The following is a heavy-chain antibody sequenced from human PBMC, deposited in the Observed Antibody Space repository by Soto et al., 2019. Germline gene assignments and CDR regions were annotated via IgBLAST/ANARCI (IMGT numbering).Heavy chain of an antibody. CDR2: INPKSGGT. Sequence: GASVKVSCKASGYSFTDYHIHWVRQAPGQGLEWLGRINPKSGGTSTAQKFQGWVTMTTDTSISTASMELNSLRAEDTAVYYCAKAYGGYYYGSGRSPGMDVWGQGTTVTVSS. CDR1: GYSFTDYH. V-gene: IGHV1-2*04. CDR3: AKAYGGYYYGSGRSPGMDV. J-gene: IGHJ6*02. D-gene: IGHD3-10*01.